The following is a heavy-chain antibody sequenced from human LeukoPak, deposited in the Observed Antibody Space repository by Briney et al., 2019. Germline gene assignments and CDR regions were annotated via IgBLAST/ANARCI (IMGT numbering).Heavy chain of an antibody. CDR1: GGSISSYC. CDR2: IFYSGST. J-gene: IGHJ3*02. CDR3: ARRQPEWELRRHAFDI. Sequence: SETLSLTCTVSGGSISSYCWSWIRQPPGKGLEWIGYIFYSGSTNYNPSLKSRVTISVDSSKNQFSLKLSSVTAADTAVYYCARRQPEWELRRHAFDIWGQGTMVTVSS. D-gene: IGHD1-26*01. V-gene: IGHV4-59*01.